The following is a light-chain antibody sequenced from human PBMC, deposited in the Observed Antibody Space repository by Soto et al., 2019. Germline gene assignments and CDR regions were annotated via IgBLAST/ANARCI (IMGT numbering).Light chain of an antibody. J-gene: IGKJ4*01. CDR1: QSVSNY. V-gene: IGKV3-11*01. CDR2: DAS. CDR3: QQRSNWPLLT. Sequence: EIVLTQSPATLSLSPGERATLSCRASQSVSNYLAWYQQKPGQAPRLLIYDASNRATGIPPRFSGSGSGSVFTLTIRSLEPEDYAVYYCQQRSNWPLLTFGRGTKVQLK.